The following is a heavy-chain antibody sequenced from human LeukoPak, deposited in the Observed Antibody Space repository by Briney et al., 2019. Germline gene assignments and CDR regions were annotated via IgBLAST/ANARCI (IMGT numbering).Heavy chain of an antibody. CDR2: ISAYNGNT. Sequence: ASVKVSCKASGYTFTSYGISWVRQAPGQGLEWMGWISAYNGNTNYAQKLQGRVTMTTDTSTSTAYMELRSLRSDDTAVYYCARVPRFLEEDDYYMDVWGKGTMVTVSS. CDR3: ARVPRFLEEDDYYMDV. J-gene: IGHJ6*03. D-gene: IGHD3-3*01. CDR1: GYTFTSYG. V-gene: IGHV1-18*01.